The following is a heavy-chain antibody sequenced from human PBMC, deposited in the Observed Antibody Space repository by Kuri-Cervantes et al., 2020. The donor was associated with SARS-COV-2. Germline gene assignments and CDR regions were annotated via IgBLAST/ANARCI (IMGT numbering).Heavy chain of an antibody. CDR2: IRYDGSNK. J-gene: IGHJ4*02. V-gene: IGHV3-30*02. D-gene: IGHD3-3*01. CDR3: ASQLLEVFDY. Sequence: GESLKISCAASGFTFSSYGMHWVRQAPGKGLEWEAFIRYDGSNKYYADSVKGRFTISRDNSKNTLYLQMNSLRAEDTAVYYCASQLLEVFDYWGQGTLVTVSS. CDR1: GFTFSSYG.